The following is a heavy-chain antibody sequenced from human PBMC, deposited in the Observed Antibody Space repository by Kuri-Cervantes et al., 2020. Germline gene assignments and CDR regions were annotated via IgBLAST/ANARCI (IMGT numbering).Heavy chain of an antibody. V-gene: IGHV1-18*01. CDR1: GYTFTSYA. CDR3: ARADYFDF. J-gene: IGHJ4*02. Sequence: ASVKVSCKASGYTFTSYAMHWVRQAPGQGLEWMGWISTYSTDTVYARKFQGRVTISKDTSTSTVYMELRSLQSGDTAVYYCARADYFDFWGQGTLVTVSS. CDR2: ISTYSTDT.